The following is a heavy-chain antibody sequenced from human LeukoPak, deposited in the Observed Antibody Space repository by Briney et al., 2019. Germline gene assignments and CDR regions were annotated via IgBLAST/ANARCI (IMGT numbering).Heavy chain of an antibody. CDR2: IEHDGSER. CDR3: AAGTGWTSEY. CDR1: GLTSGSYW. Sequence: GGSLRLSCAASGLTSGSYWMTWVRHTPRQGLEWVANIEHDGSERNYMESVKGRFTISRDNGKNLLHLQMNNSRAEDTAVYYCAAGTGWTSEYWGQGILVTVSS. D-gene: IGHD2-8*02. V-gene: IGHV3-7*03. J-gene: IGHJ4*02.